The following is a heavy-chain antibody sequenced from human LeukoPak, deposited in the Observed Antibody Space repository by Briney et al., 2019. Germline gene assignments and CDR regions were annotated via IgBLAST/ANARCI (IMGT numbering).Heavy chain of an antibody. J-gene: IGHJ5*02. CDR2: IKRDGSQK. CDR3: ARLGLEVGGPNWFDP. D-gene: IGHD1-1*01. Sequence: PGGSLRLSCAVSEFTFSSCLMSWVRQAPGKGLEWVAHIKRDGSQKYYLDSVKGRFTISRDNAKNSLYLQMNSLRVEDTAVYYCARLGLEVGGPNWFDPWGQGTLVTVSS. V-gene: IGHV3-7*01. CDR1: EFTFSSCL.